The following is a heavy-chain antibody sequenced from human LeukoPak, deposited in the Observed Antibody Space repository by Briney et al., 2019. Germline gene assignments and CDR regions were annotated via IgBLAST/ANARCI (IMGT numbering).Heavy chain of an antibody. V-gene: IGHV3-48*03. D-gene: IGHD6-13*01. CDR1: GFTFSSYE. CDR3: ARDMIIAAAGSPWFDP. Sequence: PGGSLRLSCAASGFTFSSYEMNWVRQAPGKGLEWVSYISSSGSTIYYADSVQGRFTISRDNSKNTLYLQMNSLRAEDTALYYCARDMIIAAAGSPWFDPWGQGTLVTVSS. J-gene: IGHJ5*02. CDR2: ISSSGSTI.